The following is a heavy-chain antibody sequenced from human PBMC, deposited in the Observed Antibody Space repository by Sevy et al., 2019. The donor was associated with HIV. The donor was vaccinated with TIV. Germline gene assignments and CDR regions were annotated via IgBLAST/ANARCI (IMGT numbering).Heavy chain of an antibody. CDR1: GFTFDSYA. Sequence: GGSLRLSCAASGFTFDSYAMHWVRQVAGKGLEWVSIISGSGYATYYADSVKGRFIISRDTSRNTLYLQMNSLRVEDSAVYFCAKDRVTVFGVVVTFDSWGQGTLATVSS. V-gene: IGHV3-23*01. J-gene: IGHJ4*02. CDR2: ISGSGYAT. CDR3: AKDRVTVFGVVVTFDS. D-gene: IGHD3-3*01.